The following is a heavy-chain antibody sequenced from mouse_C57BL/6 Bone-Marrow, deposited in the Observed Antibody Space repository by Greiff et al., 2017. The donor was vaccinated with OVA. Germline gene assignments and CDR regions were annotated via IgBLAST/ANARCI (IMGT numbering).Heavy chain of an antibody. CDR1: GYSITSGYY. D-gene: IGHD3-2*02. CDR3: ARVKQLRLRAMDD. Sequence: DVKLQESGPGLVKPSQSLSLTCSVTGYSITSGYYWNWIRQFPGNKLEWMGLIRYDGSNNYNPSLKNRISITRDTSKNQFFLKLNSLTTEDTATYYCARVKQLRLRAMDDWGQGTSVTVSS. V-gene: IGHV3-6*01. CDR2: IRYDGSN. J-gene: IGHJ4*01.